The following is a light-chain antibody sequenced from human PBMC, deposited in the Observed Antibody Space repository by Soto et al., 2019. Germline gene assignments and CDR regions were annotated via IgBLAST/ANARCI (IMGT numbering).Light chain of an antibody. CDR3: QEYNTWPWT. CDR1: QSVNNN. V-gene: IGKV3-15*01. J-gene: IGKJ1*01. Sequence: EFVLTQSPGTLSLSPGERATLSCRASQSVNNNLAWYQQKLGQAPRVLIYGASTRATGIPARFTGSGSGTEFILTITSLQSEDSAVYYCQEYNTWPWTFGQGTKVDIK. CDR2: GAS.